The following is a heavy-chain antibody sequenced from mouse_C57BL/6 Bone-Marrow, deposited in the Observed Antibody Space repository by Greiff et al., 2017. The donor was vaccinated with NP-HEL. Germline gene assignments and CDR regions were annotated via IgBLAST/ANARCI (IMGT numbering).Heavy chain of an antibody. V-gene: IGHV5-12*01. D-gene: IGHD1-1*01. CDR1: GFTFSDYY. CDR3: ARGTTVVENWYFDV. Sequence: DVKLVESGGGLVQPGGSLKLSCAASGFTFSDYYMYWVRQTPEKRLEWVAYISNGGGSTYYPDTVKGRFTISRDNAKNTLYLQMSRLKSEDTAMYYCARGTTVVENWYFDVWGTGTTVTVSS. CDR2: ISNGGGST. J-gene: IGHJ1*03.